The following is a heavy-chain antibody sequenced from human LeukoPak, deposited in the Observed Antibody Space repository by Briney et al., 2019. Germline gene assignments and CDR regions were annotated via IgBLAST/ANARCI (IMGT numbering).Heavy chain of an antibody. CDR2: ISGSGGST. CDR1: GFTFSSYA. Sequence: GGSLRLSCAASGFTFSSYAMGWVRQAPGKGLEWVSLISGSGGSTYYADSVKGRFTVSRDNSKNTEYLQMNSLRAEDTAIYYCAKDDDDGDHVVVDHWGQGTLVIVSS. D-gene: IGHD4-17*01. V-gene: IGHV3-23*01. CDR3: AKDDDDGDHVVVDH. J-gene: IGHJ4*02.